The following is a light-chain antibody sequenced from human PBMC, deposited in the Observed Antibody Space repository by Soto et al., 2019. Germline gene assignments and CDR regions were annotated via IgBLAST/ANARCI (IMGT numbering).Light chain of an antibody. Sequence: QSALTQPPSASASPGQSVTISCTGTSSDVGGYNYVSWYQQHPGKAPKLMIYDVNKRPSGVPDRFSGSKSGNTASLAVSGLQAEDEADYFCSSYAGSSIYVFGTGTKLTVL. V-gene: IGLV2-8*01. J-gene: IGLJ1*01. CDR1: SSDVGGYNY. CDR3: SSYAGSSIYV. CDR2: DVN.